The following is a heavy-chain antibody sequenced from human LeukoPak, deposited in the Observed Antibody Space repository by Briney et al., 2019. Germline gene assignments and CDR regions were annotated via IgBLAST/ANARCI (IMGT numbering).Heavy chain of an antibody. D-gene: IGHD2-15*01. V-gene: IGHV3-21*01. CDR1: GFTVSSNY. Sequence: GGSLRLSCAASGFTVSSNYMSWARQAPGKGLEWVSSISSSSSYIYYADSVKGRLTISRDNAKNSLYLQMNSLRAEDTAVYYCARVKCSGGSCYPYYYYGMDVWGQGTTVTVSS. CDR3: ARVKCSGGSCYPYYYYGMDV. J-gene: IGHJ6*02. CDR2: ISSSSSYI.